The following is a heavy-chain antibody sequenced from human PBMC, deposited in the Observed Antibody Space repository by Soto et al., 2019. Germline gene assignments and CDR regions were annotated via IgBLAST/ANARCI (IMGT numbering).Heavy chain of an antibody. D-gene: IGHD3-3*01. J-gene: IGHJ4*02. CDR1: GFTVSSNY. V-gene: IGHV3-66*01. Sequence: EVQLVESGGGLVQPGGSLRLSCAASGFTVSSNYMSWVRQAPGKGLEWVSVIYSGGSTYYADSVKGRFTISRDNSKNTLYLQMNSLRAEDTAVYYCARDLAEAANIWNYWGQGTLVTVSS. CDR3: ARDLAEAANIWNY. CDR2: IYSGGST.